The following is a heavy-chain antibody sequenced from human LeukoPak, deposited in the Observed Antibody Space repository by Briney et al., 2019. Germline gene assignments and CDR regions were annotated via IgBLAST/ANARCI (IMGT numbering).Heavy chain of an antibody. V-gene: IGHV1-69*04. CDR3: ARSPRELLPFDY. CDR2: IIPILGIA. D-gene: IGHD1-26*01. Sequence: ASVKVSCKASGGTFSSYAISWVRQAPGQGLEWMGRIIPILGIANYAQKFQGRVTITADKSTSTAYMELSSLRSEDTAVYYCARSPRELLPFDYWGQGTLVIVSS. CDR1: GGTFSSYA. J-gene: IGHJ4*02.